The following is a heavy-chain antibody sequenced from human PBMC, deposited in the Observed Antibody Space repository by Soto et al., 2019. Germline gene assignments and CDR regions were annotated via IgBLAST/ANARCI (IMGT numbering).Heavy chain of an antibody. CDR3: ARGGPFYGMDV. J-gene: IGHJ6*02. V-gene: IGHV4-30-4*01. CDR1: GGSISSGDYY. CDR2: IYYSGST. Sequence: SETLSLTCTVSGGSISSGDYYWSWIRQPPGKGLEWIGYIYYSGSTYYNPSLKSRVTISVDTSKNQFSLKLSSVTAADTAVYYCARGGPFYGMDVWGQGTTVTVSS.